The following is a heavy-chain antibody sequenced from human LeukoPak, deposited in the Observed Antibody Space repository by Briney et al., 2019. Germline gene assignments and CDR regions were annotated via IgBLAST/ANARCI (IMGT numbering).Heavy chain of an antibody. Sequence: SVKVSCKASGYTFTGHYMHWVRQPPGQGLEWMGWINSYSGGKKYAQKFQGSVIMTRVTSISTGYMELSRLKSDDTAVYYCARGRVHSWSDAFDIWGQGTTVTVS. CDR1: GYTFTGHY. J-gene: IGHJ3*02. CDR2: INSYSGGK. CDR3: ARGRVHSWSDAFDI. D-gene: IGHD1-1*01. V-gene: IGHV1-2*02.